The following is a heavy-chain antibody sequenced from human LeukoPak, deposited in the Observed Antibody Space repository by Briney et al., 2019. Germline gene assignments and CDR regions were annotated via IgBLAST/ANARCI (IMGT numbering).Heavy chain of an antibody. CDR3: ARGRRCSSTSCYTGYYYYMDV. Sequence: PGRSLRLSCAASGFTFSSYAMHWVRQAPGKGLEWVAVISYDGSNKYYADSVKGRFTISSDNSKNTLYLQMNSLRAEDTAVYYCARGRRCSSTSCYTGYYYYMDVWGKGTTVTVSS. J-gene: IGHJ6*03. V-gene: IGHV3-30*04. CDR2: ISYDGSNK. CDR1: GFTFSSYA. D-gene: IGHD2-2*02.